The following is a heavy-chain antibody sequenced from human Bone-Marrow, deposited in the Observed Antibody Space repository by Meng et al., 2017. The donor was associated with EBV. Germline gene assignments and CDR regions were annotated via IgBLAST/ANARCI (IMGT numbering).Heavy chain of an antibody. V-gene: IGHV1-69*01. CDR3: ARESGRGYSADY. CDR2: FLPILGAP. J-gene: IGHJ4*02. D-gene: IGHD5-18*01. CDR1: GGHFRSSA. Sequence: QVRLLQCGAEVKKPGSSMKASCKASGGHFRSSAISWLRQAPGQGLEWMGGFLPILGAPNYAQRYQDRVTMTADESTSTGYMELSSLRSDDTAVYYCARESGRGYSADYWGQGTLVTVSS.